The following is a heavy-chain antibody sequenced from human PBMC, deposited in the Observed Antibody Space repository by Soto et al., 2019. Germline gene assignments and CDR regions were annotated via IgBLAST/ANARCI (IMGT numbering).Heavy chain of an antibody. CDR3: ARDGPYYYASRMDV. D-gene: IGHD3-10*01. J-gene: IGHJ6*02. CDR2: LHSGGDT. V-gene: IGHV3-53*04. Sequence: EVQLVESGGGLVQPGGSLRLSCAASGIPVSSSYMTSVRQAPGKGLEWVSVLHSGGDTYYANSVKGRFTISRHDSTNTLFLQMNSLTPEDTAVYYCARDGPYYYASRMDVWGQGTTVTVSS. CDR1: GIPVSSSY.